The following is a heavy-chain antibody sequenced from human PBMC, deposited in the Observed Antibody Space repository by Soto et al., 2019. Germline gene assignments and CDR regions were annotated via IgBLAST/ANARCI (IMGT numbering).Heavy chain of an antibody. CDR3: ASQYYDFWSGYYQYYYYYGMDV. CDR2: ISYDGSNK. CDR1: GFTFSSYA. J-gene: IGHJ6*02. D-gene: IGHD3-3*01. Sequence: PGGSLRLFCAASGFTFSSYAMHWVRQAPGKGLEWVAVISYDGSNKYYADSVKGRFTISRDNSKNTLYLQMNSLRAEDTAVYYCASQYYDFWSGYYQYYYYYGMDVWGQGTTVTVSS. V-gene: IGHV3-30-3*01.